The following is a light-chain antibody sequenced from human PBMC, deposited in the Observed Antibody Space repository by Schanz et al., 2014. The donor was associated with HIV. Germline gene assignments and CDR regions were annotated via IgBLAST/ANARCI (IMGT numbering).Light chain of an antibody. CDR2: EVT. CDR3: CSYADRNIVL. J-gene: IGLJ2*01. Sequence: QSVLTQPPSASGSPGQSVTISCTGTSSDVGDYNYVSWYQQHPGKAPKLMIYEVTKRPSGVPDRFSGSKSGNTASLTVSGLQAEDEGQYYCCSYADRNIVLFGGGTKLTVL. CDR1: SSDVGDYNY. V-gene: IGLV2-8*01.